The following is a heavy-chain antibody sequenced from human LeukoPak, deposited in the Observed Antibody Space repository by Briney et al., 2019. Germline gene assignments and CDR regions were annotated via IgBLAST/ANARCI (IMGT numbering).Heavy chain of an antibody. J-gene: IGHJ3*02. CDR1: GYTFTSYD. CDR2: MNPNSGNT. D-gene: IGHD2-2*01. Sequence: ASVKVSCKASGYTFTSYDINWVRQATGQGLEWMGWMNPNSGNTGYAQKFQGRVTITRNTSISTAYMELSSLRSEGTAVYYCASREHAGAFDIWGQGTMVTVSS. CDR3: ASREHAGAFDI. V-gene: IGHV1-8*03.